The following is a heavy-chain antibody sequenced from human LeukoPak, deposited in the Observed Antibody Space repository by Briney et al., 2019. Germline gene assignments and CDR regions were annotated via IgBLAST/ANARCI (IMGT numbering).Heavy chain of an antibody. D-gene: IGHD1-1*01. CDR2: INPNSGGT. CDR3: ARDPTGTTFGIGWFDP. CDR1: GYTFTSYA. Sequence: GASVKVSCKASGYTFTSYAMHWVRQAPGQGLEWMGWINPNSGGTNYAQKFQGRVTMTRDTSISTAYMELSRLRSDDTAVYYCARDPTGTTFGIGWFDPWGQGTLVTVSS. J-gene: IGHJ5*02. V-gene: IGHV1-2*02.